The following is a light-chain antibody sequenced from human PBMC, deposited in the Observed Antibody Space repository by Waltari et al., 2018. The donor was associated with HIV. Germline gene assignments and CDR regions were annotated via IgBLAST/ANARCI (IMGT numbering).Light chain of an antibody. CDR3: EAWDDSLDGYV. J-gene: IGLJ1*01. CDR2: CNS. V-gene: IGLV1-44*01. CDR1: SSNIGRRT. Sequence: QSVLPPPPSASGSPAHRVTSSGSGISSNIGRRTLKWYQQMPGTAPEVVVYCNSERASGVPERFSGSKSGTTATLAISGLQAADEADYYCEAWDDSLDGYVFGAGTKVTVL.